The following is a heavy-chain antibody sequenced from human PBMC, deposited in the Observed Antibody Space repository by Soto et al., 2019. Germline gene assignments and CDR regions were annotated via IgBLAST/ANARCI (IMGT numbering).Heavy chain of an antibody. CDR3: TRADYSGHDFDY. D-gene: IGHD1-26*01. J-gene: IGHJ4*02. Sequence: QVQLVQAGAEVKKPGASVKVSCKTSGYTFSFYGISWVRQAHGQGLEWMAWISTYTGYTYYAQNFQGRATLTTDSSTSTAYMELRSLRSDDTAVYYCTRADYSGHDFDYWGQGTLVTVSS. CDR1: GYTFSFYG. V-gene: IGHV1-18*01. CDR2: ISTYTGYT.